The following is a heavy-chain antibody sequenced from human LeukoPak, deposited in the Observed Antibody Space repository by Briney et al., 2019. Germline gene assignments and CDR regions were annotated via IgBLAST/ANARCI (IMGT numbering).Heavy chain of an antibody. V-gene: IGHV3-7*01. CDR1: GFTFSNAW. D-gene: IGHD3-16*01. Sequence: AGGSLRLSCAASGFTFSNAWMSWVRQAPGKGLEWVANIKQDGSEKYYVDSVKGRFTISRDNAKNSLYLQMNSLRAEDTAVYYCARWPVGGFDYWGQGTLVTVSS. CDR3: ARWPVGGFDY. J-gene: IGHJ4*02. CDR2: IKQDGSEK.